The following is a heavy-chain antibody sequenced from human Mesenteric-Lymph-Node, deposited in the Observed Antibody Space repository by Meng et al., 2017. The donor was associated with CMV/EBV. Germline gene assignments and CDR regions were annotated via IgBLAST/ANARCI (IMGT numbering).Heavy chain of an antibody. CDR2: IIPIFGTA. CDR1: TFSSYA. V-gene: IGHV1-69*05. J-gene: IGHJ1*01. Sequence: TFSSYAISWGRQAPGQGLEWMGGIIPIFGTANYAQKFQGRVTITTDESTSTAYMELSSLRSEDTAVYYCARARGDFWSGYGAEYFQHWGQGTLVTVSS. D-gene: IGHD3-3*01. CDR3: ARARGDFWSGYGAEYFQH.